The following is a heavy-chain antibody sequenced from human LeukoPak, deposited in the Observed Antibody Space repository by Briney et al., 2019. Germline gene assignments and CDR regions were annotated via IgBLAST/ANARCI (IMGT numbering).Heavy chain of an antibody. Sequence: SETLSLTCAVYGGSFSDYYWSWIRQSPVKGLEWIGEINESGTTIYNPSLKRRVTISIDTSSYHFSLKLNSMTAADTAVYDYLTRSDPWGQGTLVTVSS. CDR2: INESGTT. V-gene: IGHV4-34*01. D-gene: IGHD3-9*01. CDR1: GGSFSDYY. J-gene: IGHJ5*02. CDR3: LTRSDP.